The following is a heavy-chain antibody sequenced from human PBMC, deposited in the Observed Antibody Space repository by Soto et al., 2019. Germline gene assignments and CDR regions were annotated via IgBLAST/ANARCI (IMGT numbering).Heavy chain of an antibody. J-gene: IGHJ4*02. D-gene: IGHD3-3*01. CDR3: FRDVGD. CDR1: GNIFTSQY. V-gene: IGHV1-46*03. Sequence: QVQLVQSGAEVKKPGASVKVSCKVSGNIFTSQYMHWVRQAPGQGLEWMAMINPSGGRTSYAQMFQGRVTMTRDTSTSTVHMELSSLRSEDTAVYYCFRDVGDWGQGTLVTVS. CDR2: INPSGGRT.